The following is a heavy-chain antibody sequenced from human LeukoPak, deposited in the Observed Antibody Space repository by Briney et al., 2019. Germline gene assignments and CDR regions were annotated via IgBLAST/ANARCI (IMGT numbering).Heavy chain of an antibody. CDR2: IYYSGST. V-gene: IGHV4-59*01. Sequence: PSETLSLTCTVSGGSISSYYWSWIRQPPGKGLEWIGYIYYSGSTNYNPSLKSRVTISVDTSKNQFSLKPSSVTAADTAVYYCARENCSGGTCYYDYWGQGTLVTVSS. J-gene: IGHJ4*02. CDR3: ARENCSGGTCYYDY. D-gene: IGHD2-15*01. CDR1: GGSISSYY.